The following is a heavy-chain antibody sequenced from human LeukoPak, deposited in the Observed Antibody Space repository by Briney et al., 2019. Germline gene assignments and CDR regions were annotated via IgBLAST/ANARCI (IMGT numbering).Heavy chain of an antibody. J-gene: IGHJ4*02. CDR1: GFSFSNYW. V-gene: IGHV3-74*03. CDR3: VRASTTVPNLLDN. CDR2: PSGDGSSS. Sequence: PGGSLRLSCVASGFSFSNYWMHWVRQTPEKGLLWVSRPSGDGSSSKYADSLKGRFTISRDNAKNTLYLQMSSLRVDDTAVYFCVRASTTVPNLLDNWGQGTLVTVSS. D-gene: IGHD4-17*01.